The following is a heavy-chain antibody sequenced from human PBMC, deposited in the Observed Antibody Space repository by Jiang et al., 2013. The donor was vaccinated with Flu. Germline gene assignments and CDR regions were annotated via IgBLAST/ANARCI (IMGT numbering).Heavy chain of an antibody. CDR3: ARDPASRTIAAAGTGYYYYGMDV. J-gene: IGHJ6*02. V-gene: IGHV3-11*06. Sequence: GRFTISRDNAKNSLYLQMNSLRAEDTAVYYCARDPASRTIAAAGTGYYYYGMDVWGQGTTVTVSS. D-gene: IGHD6-13*01.